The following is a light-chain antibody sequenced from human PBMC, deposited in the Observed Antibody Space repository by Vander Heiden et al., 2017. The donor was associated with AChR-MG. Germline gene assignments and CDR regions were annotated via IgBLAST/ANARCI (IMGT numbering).Light chain of an antibody. CDR2: AAS. CDR1: QSISHF. J-gene: IGKJ2*01. Sequence: IQLTQSPSSLSASVGDRVTITCRASQSISHFLNWYQHKPGTAPKLLISAASTLRDGVPSRFSGSGSGTDFTLTINNLQAADVATYYCQQSYRKVVYTFGQGTKLDIK. CDR3: QQSYRKVVYT. V-gene: IGKV1-39*01.